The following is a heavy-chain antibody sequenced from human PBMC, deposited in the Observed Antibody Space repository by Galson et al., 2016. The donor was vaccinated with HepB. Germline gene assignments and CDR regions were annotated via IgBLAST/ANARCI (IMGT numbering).Heavy chain of an antibody. D-gene: IGHD5-18*01. V-gene: IGHV3-11*04. J-gene: IGHJ4*02. CDR3: ARGTYSYGYY. CDR2: MSPSGTTI. Sequence: SLRLSCAASGFAFSDSYMSWIRQAPGKGLEFVAYMSPSGTTIHYGDSVKGRFTISRDNAKETLLLQMNTLRGEDTAVYYCARGTYSYGYYWGQGALVTVSS. CDR1: GFAFSDSY.